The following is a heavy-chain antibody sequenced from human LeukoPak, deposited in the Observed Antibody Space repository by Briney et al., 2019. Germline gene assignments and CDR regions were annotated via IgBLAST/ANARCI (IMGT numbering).Heavy chain of an antibody. CDR1: GFTFSDYW. Sequence: PGGSLRLSGAATGFTFSDYWMHWVRPAPGKGLEWVANIKQDGSEKVYVDSGKGRFTISRDNAKNSLYLQMNSLRAEDTAVYYCARAMDVWGQGTTVTVSS. J-gene: IGHJ6*02. CDR2: IKQDGSEK. V-gene: IGHV3-7*03. CDR3: ARAMDV.